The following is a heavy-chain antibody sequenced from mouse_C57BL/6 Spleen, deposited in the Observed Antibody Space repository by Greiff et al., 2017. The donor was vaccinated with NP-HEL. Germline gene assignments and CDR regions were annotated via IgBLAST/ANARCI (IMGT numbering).Heavy chain of an antibody. CDR2: ISSGSSTI. Sequence: EVNVVESGGGLVKPGGSLKLSCAASGFTFSDYGMHWVRQAPEKGLEWVAYISSGSSTIYYADSVKGRFTISRDNAKNTLFLQMTSLRSEDTAMYYCARDSNYLFAYWGQGTLVTVSA. D-gene: IGHD2-5*01. V-gene: IGHV5-17*01. CDR3: ARDSNYLFAY. CDR1: GFTFSDYG. J-gene: IGHJ3*01.